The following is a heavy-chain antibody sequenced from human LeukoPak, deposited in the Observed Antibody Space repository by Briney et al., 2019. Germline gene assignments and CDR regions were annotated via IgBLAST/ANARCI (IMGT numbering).Heavy chain of an antibody. CDR2: IHHSGTA. D-gene: IGHD6-19*01. CDR3: ARDRGGWPDY. V-gene: IGHV4-30-2*01. Sequence: PSQTLSLTCAVSGVSINYAGYYWARIRQPPGKGLEWIGYIHHSGTADYNPSLSSRVSFSTDRPKNQFSLKLSSVTAADTAVYYCARDRGGWPDYWGQGTLVTVSS. J-gene: IGHJ4*02. CDR1: GVSINYAGYY.